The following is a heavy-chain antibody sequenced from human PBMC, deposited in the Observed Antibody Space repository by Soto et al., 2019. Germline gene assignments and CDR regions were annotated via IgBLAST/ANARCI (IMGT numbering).Heavy chain of an antibody. CDR3: AREYYYDSSGYHIFDY. V-gene: IGHV4-59*01. D-gene: IGHD3-22*01. CDR2: IYYSGST. CDR1: GGSISSYY. Sequence: SETLSLTCTVSGGSISSYYWSWIRQPPGKGLEWIGYIYYSGSTNYNPSLKSRVTISVDTSKNQFSLKLSSVTAADTAVYYCAREYYYDSSGYHIFDYWGQGTLVTVSS. J-gene: IGHJ4*02.